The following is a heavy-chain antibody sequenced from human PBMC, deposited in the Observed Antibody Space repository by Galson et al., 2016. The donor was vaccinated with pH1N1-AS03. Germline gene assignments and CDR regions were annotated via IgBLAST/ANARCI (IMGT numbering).Heavy chain of an antibody. CDR3: ARESTGTEHIVVVTGRYGYYYMDV. CDR1: GFTISNFG. D-gene: IGHD2-21*02. V-gene: IGHV3-30*03. J-gene: IGHJ6*03. CDR2: ISFDGTNK. Sequence: SLRLSCAASGFTISNFGMLWVRQAPGQGLEWVAIISFDGTNKYYADSVKGRFSISRDNSKNTLFLQMSALRAEDTAVYYCARESTGTEHIVVVTGRYGYYYMDVWGKGTTVTVSS.